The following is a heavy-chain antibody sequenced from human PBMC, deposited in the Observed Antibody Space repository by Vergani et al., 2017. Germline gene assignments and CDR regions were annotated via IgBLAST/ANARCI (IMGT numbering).Heavy chain of an antibody. CDR3: ASDCTSGGCPDNYGMDV. CDR2: IGSSGPYI. V-gene: IGHV3-21*06. Sequence: VQLVESGGGLVKPGGSLRLSCAASGFSFSDFSMSWVRQAPGKGLEWVAFIGSSGPYINYADSVKGRFIISMDNTNYSLFLQLRSLRAEDAAVYYCASDCTSGGCPDNYGMDVWGQGATVTVSS. J-gene: IGHJ6*02. D-gene: IGHD2-8*01. CDR1: GFSFSDFS.